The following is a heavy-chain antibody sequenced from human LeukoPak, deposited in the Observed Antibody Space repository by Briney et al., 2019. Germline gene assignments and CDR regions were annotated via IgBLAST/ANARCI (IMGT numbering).Heavy chain of an antibody. CDR1: GFTFSSYA. V-gene: IGHV3-23*01. D-gene: IGHD3-10*01. CDR2: ISGSGGST. J-gene: IGHJ4*02. CDR3: AKDLGFGELLPYFDY. Sequence: GGSLRLSCAASGFTFSSYAMSWVRQAPGKGLEWVSAISGSGGSTYYADSVKGRFTISRDNSKNTLYLQMNSLRAEDTAVYYCAKDLGFGELLPYFDYWGQGTLVTVSS.